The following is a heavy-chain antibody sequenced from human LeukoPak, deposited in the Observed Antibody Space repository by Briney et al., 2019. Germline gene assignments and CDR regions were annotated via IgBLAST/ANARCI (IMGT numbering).Heavy chain of an antibody. D-gene: IGHD4-23*01. Sequence: KASETLSLTCTVSGGSISSYYWSWIRQPPGKGLEWIGYIYYSGSTNYNPSLKSRVTISVDTSKNQFSLKLSSVTAADTAVYYCARASYGGNVLFDYWGQGTLVTVSS. CDR2: IYYSGST. V-gene: IGHV4-59*01. CDR1: GGSISSYY. CDR3: ARASYGGNVLFDY. J-gene: IGHJ4*02.